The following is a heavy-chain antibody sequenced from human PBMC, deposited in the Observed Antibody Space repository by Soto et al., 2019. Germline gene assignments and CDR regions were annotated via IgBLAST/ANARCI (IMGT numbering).Heavy chain of an antibody. D-gene: IGHD2-8*01. CDR2: INPSGGST. J-gene: IGHJ4*01. CDR1: GYAFTSYY. V-gene: IGHV1-46*01. Sequence: ASVKVSCKASGYAFTSYYMHWVRQAPGQGLEWMGIINPSGGSTSYAQKFKGRVTMTRDTSTSTVYMELSSLRFEDTAVYYCARDKRDIVLMVYAPPSPFVDYWG. CDR3: ARDKRDIVLMVYAPPSPFVDY.